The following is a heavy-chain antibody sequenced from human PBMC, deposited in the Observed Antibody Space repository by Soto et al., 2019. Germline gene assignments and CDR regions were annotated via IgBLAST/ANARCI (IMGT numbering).Heavy chain of an antibody. D-gene: IGHD6-19*01. J-gene: IGHJ5*02. CDR2: ISAYNGNT. CDR1: GYTFTSYG. Sequence: ASVKVSCKASGYTFTSYGISWVRQAPGQGLEWMGWISAYNGNTNYAQKLQGRVTMTTDTSTSTAYMELRSLRSDDTAVYYCARAKSVVGYQWLVLDGFDPWGQGTLVTVSS. CDR3: ARAKSVVGYQWLVLDGFDP. V-gene: IGHV1-18*01.